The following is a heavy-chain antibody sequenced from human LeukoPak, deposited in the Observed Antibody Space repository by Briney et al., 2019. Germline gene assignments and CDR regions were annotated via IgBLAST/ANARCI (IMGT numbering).Heavy chain of an antibody. J-gene: IGHJ6*02. Sequence: GGSLRLSCAASGFIFSDYYMSWIRQAPGKGLEGVSYISRSDTTVYYADSVKGRFTVSGDDAKSSLYLQMNSLRAEDSAVYYCARGPNHYDYYDLDVWGQGTTVIVSS. CDR1: GFIFSDYY. CDR3: ARGPNHYDYYDLDV. V-gene: IGHV3-11*01. CDR2: ISRSDTTV.